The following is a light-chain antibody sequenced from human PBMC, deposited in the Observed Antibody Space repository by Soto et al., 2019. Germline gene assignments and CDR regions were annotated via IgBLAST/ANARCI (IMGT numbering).Light chain of an antibody. CDR2: DAS. CDR1: QSVGSY. CDR3: QQYGRSPVA. V-gene: IGKV3-11*01. J-gene: IGKJ1*01. Sequence: EIVLTQSPATLSLSPGERATLSCRASQSVGSYLAWYQQKRGQAPRLLIYDASNRATGIPARFSGSGSGTDFTLTISSLEPEDFAVYYCQQYGRSPVAFGQGTKVEIK.